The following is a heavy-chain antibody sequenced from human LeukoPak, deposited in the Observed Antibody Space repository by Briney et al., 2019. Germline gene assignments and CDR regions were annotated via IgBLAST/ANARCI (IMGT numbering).Heavy chain of an antibody. CDR3: AALHYYDSSGYYYSRYYYMDV. V-gene: IGHV1-69*01. Sequence: SVKVSCKASGGTFSSYAISWVRQAPGQGLEWMGGIIPIFGTANYAQKFQGRVTITADESTSTAYMELSSLSSEDTAVYYCAALHYYDSSGYYYSRYYYMDVWGKGTTVTVSS. CDR2: IIPIFGTA. D-gene: IGHD3-22*01. J-gene: IGHJ6*03. CDR1: GGTFSSYA.